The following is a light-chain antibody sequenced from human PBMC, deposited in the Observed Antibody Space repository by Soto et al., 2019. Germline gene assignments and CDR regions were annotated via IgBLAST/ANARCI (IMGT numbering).Light chain of an antibody. J-gene: IGLJ1*01. CDR1: SSNIGNNY. Sequence: VLTQPPSVSAAPGQKVTISCSGSSSNIGNNYVSWYQQLPGTAPKLLIYDNNKRPSGIPDRFSGSKSGTSATLGITGLQTGDEADYYCGTWDASLSAGGVFGTGTKVTVL. CDR3: GTWDASLSAGGV. CDR2: DNN. V-gene: IGLV1-51*01.